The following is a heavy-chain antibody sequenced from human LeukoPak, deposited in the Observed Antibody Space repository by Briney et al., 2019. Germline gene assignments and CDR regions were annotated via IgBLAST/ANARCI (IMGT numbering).Heavy chain of an antibody. CDR2: IYSDGRT. V-gene: IGHV4-4*07. J-gene: IGHJ4*02. D-gene: IGHD3-10*01. CDR3: ARDLSSRGVISLDY. CDR1: GGSISNYY. Sequence: SETLSLTCTVSGGSISNYYWSSIRQPDGKGLEWIGRIYSDGRTNYDLSLSSRLAMSVDTSKNQFSLKLSSVTAADTAVYYCARDLSSRGVISLDYWGQGTLVTVSS.